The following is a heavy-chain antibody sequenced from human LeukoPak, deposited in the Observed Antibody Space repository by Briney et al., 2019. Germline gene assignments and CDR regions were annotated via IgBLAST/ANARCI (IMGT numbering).Heavy chain of an antibody. V-gene: IGHV3-7*03. J-gene: IGHJ4*02. CDR3: AKDNRRHYTSGPNPDSLH. D-gene: IGHD6-19*01. CDR2: MNIDGSEK. Sequence: GGSLRLSCAASGFTFISYWMGWVRQAPGKRPEWVANMNIDGSEKYYADSVKGRFTISRDNAKNSLYLQMNSLRVEDTAFYYCAKDNRRHYTSGPNPDSLHWGQGALVTVSS. CDR1: GFTFISYW.